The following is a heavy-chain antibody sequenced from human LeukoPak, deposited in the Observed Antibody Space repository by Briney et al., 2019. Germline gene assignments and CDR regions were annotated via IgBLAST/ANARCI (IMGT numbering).Heavy chain of an antibody. Sequence: GGSLRLSCAASGFTFSSYGMHWVRQAPGKGLEWVAFIRYDGSNKYYADSVKGRFTISRDNSKNTLYLQMNSLRAEDTGVYYCAKDRTMVRGVIISSEVNWFDPWGQGTLVTVSP. CDR3: AKDRTMVRGVIISSEVNWFDP. J-gene: IGHJ5*02. CDR2: IRYDGSNK. CDR1: GFTFSSYG. V-gene: IGHV3-30*02. D-gene: IGHD3-10*01.